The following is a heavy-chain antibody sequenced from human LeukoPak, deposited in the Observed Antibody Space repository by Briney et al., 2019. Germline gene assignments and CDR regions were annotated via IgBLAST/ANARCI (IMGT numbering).Heavy chain of an antibody. CDR1: GGSISSHY. Sequence: SETLSLTCTVSGGSISSHYWSWIRQPPGKGLEWIGYIYYSGSTYYNPSLKSRVTISVDTSKNQFSLKLSSVTAADTAVYYCARVGATIWWIPGPGDYWGQGTLVTVSS. CDR3: ARVGATIWWIPGPGDY. V-gene: IGHV4-59*11. J-gene: IGHJ4*02. D-gene: IGHD5-12*01. CDR2: IYYSGST.